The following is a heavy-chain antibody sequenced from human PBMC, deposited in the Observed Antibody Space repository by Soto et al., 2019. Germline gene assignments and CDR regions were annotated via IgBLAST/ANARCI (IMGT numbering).Heavy chain of an antibody. CDR3: ARGELRYFDWFDAYDI. CDR2: ISSSSSTI. D-gene: IGHD3-9*01. V-gene: IGHV3-48*02. J-gene: IGHJ3*02. Sequence: GGSLRLSCAASGFTFSSYSMNWVRQAPGKGLEWVSYISSSSSTIYYADSVKGRFTISRDNAKNSLYLQMNSLRDEDTAVYYCARGELRYFDWFDAYDIWGQGTMVTV. CDR1: GFTFSSYS.